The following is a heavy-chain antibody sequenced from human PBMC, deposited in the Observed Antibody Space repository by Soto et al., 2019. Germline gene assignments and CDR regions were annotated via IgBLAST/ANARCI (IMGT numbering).Heavy chain of an antibody. CDR3: ARQRPTDGRWEFVNYYGMDV. V-gene: IGHV4-34*01. CDR1: GGSFSGYY. CDR2: ITHSEST. D-gene: IGHD1-26*01. J-gene: IGHJ6*02. Sequence: PSETLSLTCAVYGGSFSGYYWSWIRQPPGKGLEWIGEITHSESTKYNPSLKSRVTISVDTSKNQFSLKLSSVTAADTAVYYCARQRPTDGRWEFVNYYGMDVWGQGTPVTVSS.